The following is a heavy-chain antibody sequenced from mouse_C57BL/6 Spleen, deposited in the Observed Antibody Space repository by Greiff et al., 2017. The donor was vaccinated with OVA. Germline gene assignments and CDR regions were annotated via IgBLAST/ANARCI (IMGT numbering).Heavy chain of an antibody. D-gene: IGHD2-5*01. V-gene: IGHV1-22*01. Sequence: EVQLQQSGPELVKPGASVKMSCKASGYTFTDYNMHWVKQSHGKSLEWIGYINPNNGGTSYNQKFKGKATLTVNKSSSTAYMELRSLTSEDSAVYYCARKGYSNYEGFAYWGQGTLVTVSA. J-gene: IGHJ3*01. CDR3: ARKGYSNYEGFAY. CDR1: GYTFTDYN. CDR2: INPNNGGT.